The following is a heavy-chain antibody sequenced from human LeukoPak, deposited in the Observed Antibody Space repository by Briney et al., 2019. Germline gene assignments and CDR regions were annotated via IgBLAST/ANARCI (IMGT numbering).Heavy chain of an antibody. CDR1: GDSISSIIYY. J-gene: IGHJ4*02. CDR2: ICNGRTT. V-gene: IGHV4-39*01. Sequence: SETLSLTCTVSGDSISSIIYYWAWIRQPPGKGLEWIGSICNGRTTYYNPSLKGRVSMSIDTSKNQFSLKLTSVTAADTAVYYCAKSPSIAVAGIFDYWGQGTLVTVSS. D-gene: IGHD6-19*01. CDR3: AKSPSIAVAGIFDY.